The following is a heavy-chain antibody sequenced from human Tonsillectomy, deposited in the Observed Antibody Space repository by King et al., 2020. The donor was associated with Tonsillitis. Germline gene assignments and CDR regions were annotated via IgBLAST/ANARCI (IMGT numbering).Heavy chain of an antibody. CDR2: IIPILGIA. CDR3: ARDDGGRIPVYYMDV. J-gene: IGHJ6*03. Sequence: QLVQSGAEVKNPGSSVKVSCKASGGTFSSYAISWVRQAPGQGLEWMGRIIPILGIANYAQKFQGRVTITADKSTSTAYMELSSLRSEDTAVYYCARDDGGRIPVYYMDVWGKGTTVTVSS. V-gene: IGHV1-69*04. D-gene: IGHD1-26*01. CDR1: GGTFSSYA.